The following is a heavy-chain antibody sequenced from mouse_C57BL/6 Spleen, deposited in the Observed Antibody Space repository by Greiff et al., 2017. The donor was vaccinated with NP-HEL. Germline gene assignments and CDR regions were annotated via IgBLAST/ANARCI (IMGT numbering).Heavy chain of an antibody. V-gene: IGHV1-26*01. Sequence: EVQLQQSGPELVKPGASVKISCKASGYTFTDYYMNWVKQSHGKSLEWIGDINPNNGGTSYNQKFKGKATLTVDKSSSTAYMELRSLTSEDSAVYYCARHSSYAMDYWGQGTSVTVSS. CDR3: ARHSSYAMDY. J-gene: IGHJ4*01. CDR2: INPNNGGT. D-gene: IGHD1-1*01. CDR1: GYTFTDYY.